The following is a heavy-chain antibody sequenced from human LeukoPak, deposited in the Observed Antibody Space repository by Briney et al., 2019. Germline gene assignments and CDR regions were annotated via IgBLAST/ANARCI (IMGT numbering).Heavy chain of an antibody. CDR3: ARDDFCSSTSCYPRWFDP. V-gene: IGHV4-38-2*02. CDR2: IYHSGST. D-gene: IGHD2-2*01. CDR1: GGSISSYY. J-gene: IGHJ5*02. Sequence: RASETLSLTCTVSGGSISSYYWSWIPQPPGKGLEWIGSIYHSGSTYYNPSLKSRVTISVDTSKNQFSLKLSSVTAADTAVYYCARDDFCSSTSCYPRWFDPWGQGTLVTVSS.